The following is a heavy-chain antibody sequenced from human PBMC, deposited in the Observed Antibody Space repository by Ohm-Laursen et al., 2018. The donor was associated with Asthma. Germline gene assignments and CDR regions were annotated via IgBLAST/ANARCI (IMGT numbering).Heavy chain of an antibody. D-gene: IGHD3-22*01. J-gene: IGHJ3*02. V-gene: IGHV4-59*06. CDR3: ARVGYYYDSSGYYDGGAFDI. Sequence: TLSLTCTVSGGSISSYYWSWIRQPPGKGLEWIGYIYHSGSAYYNPSLESRVTISVDTSKNQFSLKLSSVTAADTAVYYCARVGYYYDSSGYYDGGAFDIWGQGTMVTVSS. CDR2: IYHSGSA. CDR1: GGSISSYY.